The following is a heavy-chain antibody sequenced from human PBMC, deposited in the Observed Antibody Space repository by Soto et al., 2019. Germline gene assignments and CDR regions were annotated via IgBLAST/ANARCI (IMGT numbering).Heavy chain of an antibody. Sequence: PGGSLRLSCAASGFTFSSYGMHWVRQAPGKGLEWVAVIWYDGSNKYYADSVKGRFTISRDNSKNTLYLQMNSLRAEDTAVYYCARDFWSGYDSLGGFNWFDPWGQGTLVTVSS. CDR1: GFTFSSYG. CDR2: IWYDGSNK. V-gene: IGHV3-33*01. J-gene: IGHJ5*02. D-gene: IGHD5-12*01. CDR3: ARDFWSGYDSLGGFNWFDP.